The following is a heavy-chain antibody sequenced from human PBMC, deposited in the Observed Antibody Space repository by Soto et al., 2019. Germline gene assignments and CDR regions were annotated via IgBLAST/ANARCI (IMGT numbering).Heavy chain of an antibody. J-gene: IGHJ5*02. D-gene: IGHD5-12*01. CDR2: IYYSGST. CDR1: GGSISSGGYY. V-gene: IGHV4-31*03. Sequence: SETLSLTCTVSGGSISSGGYYWSWIRQHPGKGLEWIGYIYYSGSTYYNPSLKGRVTISVDTSKNQFSLKLSSVTAADTAVYYCARVPPVKRWNVDIVATTFFDPWGQGTLVTVSS. CDR3: ARVPPVKRWNVDIVATTFFDP.